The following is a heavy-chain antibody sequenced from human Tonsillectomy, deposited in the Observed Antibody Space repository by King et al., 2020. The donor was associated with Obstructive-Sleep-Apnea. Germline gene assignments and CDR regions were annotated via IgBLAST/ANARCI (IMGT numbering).Heavy chain of an antibody. CDR3: ASNPAAGSFFFDY. J-gene: IGHJ4*02. V-gene: IGHV4-31*03. D-gene: IGHD6-25*01. CDR1: GGSISGDTYY. Sequence: QLQESGPGLVKPSQTLSLTCTVSGGSISGDTYYWNWIRQHPGKGLEWIGYIYYSGSTYYSPSLKSRVTISLDTSKNQFSLKLTSVTAADTAVYFCASNPAAGSFFFDYWGQGTLVTVSS. CDR2: IYYSGST.